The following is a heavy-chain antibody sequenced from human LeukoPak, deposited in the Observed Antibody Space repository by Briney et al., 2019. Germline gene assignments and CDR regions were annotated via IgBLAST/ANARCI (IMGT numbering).Heavy chain of an antibody. Sequence: PGGFLRLSCAASGFTFSDYYMTWIRQAPGKGLEWLSYINTGSTYTNYANSVKGRFTISRDNAKNSLYLQLNSLRAEDTAVYYCTREDNWYFDLWGRGTLVTVSS. V-gene: IGHV3-11*05. CDR2: INTGSTYT. J-gene: IGHJ2*01. CDR3: TREDNWYFDL. CDR1: GFTFSDYY.